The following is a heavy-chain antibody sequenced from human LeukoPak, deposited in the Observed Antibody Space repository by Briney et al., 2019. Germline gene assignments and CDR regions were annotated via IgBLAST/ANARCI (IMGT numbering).Heavy chain of an antibody. D-gene: IGHD6-13*01. Sequence: GASVKVSCKAAGYTFTNYGINWVRQATGQGLEWMGWMNPNSGNTGYAQKFQGRVTMTRNTSISTAYMELSSLRSEDTAVYYRARRGSSSWSFMYYYYYGMDVWGQGTTVTVSS. J-gene: IGHJ6*02. CDR3: ARRGSSSWSFMYYYYYGMDV. CDR1: GYTFTNYG. CDR2: MNPNSGNT. V-gene: IGHV1-8*01.